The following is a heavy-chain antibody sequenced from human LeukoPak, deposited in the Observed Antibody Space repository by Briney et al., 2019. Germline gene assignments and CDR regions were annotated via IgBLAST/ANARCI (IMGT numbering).Heavy chain of an antibody. CDR3: AHRRPGHLTGWDNSYFDN. CDR1: GFSLYSSGVG. J-gene: IGHJ4*02. D-gene: IGHD1/OR15-1a*01. V-gene: IGHV2-5*02. Sequence: SGPTLLNPTQTLTLTCTFSGFSLYSSGVGVGWIRQPPGKALEWLAAISWDDDKRYNPSLRSRLTMSKDASKSQVFLVMSNMDPVDTATYYCAHRRPGHLTGWDNSYFDNWGPGTLVTVSS. CDR2: ISWDDDK.